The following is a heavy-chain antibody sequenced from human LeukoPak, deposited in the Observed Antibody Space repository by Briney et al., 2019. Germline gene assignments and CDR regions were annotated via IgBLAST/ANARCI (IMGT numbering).Heavy chain of an antibody. CDR3: AKGLITMIVVVVFDI. Sequence: GGSLRLSCAASGFTFSGYAMHWVRRAPGKGLEWVTFIWSDGSNTHYADSVKGRFTTSRDNFKNTLYLQMNSLRAEDTAVYYCAKGLITMIVVVVFDIWGQGTMVTVSS. D-gene: IGHD3-22*01. CDR1: GFTFSGYA. J-gene: IGHJ3*02. CDR2: IWSDGSNT. V-gene: IGHV3-30*02.